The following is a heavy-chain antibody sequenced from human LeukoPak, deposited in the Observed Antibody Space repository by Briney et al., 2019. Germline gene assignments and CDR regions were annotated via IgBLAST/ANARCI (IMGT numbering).Heavy chain of an antibody. CDR3: ARAGNGAFDY. Sequence: GGSLRLSCAASGFTFSSYAMTWVRLAPGKGLEWVSTITGGATSTYYADSVRGRFATSRDNSKDTLYVQMNSLRAEDTAIYYCARAGNGAFDYWGQGTVVTVSS. D-gene: IGHD4-23*01. V-gene: IGHV3-23*01. CDR2: ITGGATST. CDR1: GFTFSSYA. J-gene: IGHJ4*02.